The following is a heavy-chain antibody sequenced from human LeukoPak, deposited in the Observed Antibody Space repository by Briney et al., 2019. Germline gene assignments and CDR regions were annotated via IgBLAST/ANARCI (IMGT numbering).Heavy chain of an antibody. J-gene: IGHJ6*02. CDR3: ARDPYSSTWSYGIDV. D-gene: IGHD6-6*01. CDR1: GFTFSSYS. Sequence: GGSLRLSCAASGFTFSSYSIYWVRQAPGKGLEHASAISGDGETTFYADSVKRRFTISRDNSKNTLYLQMGSLRTEDMAVYYCARDPYSSTWSYGIDVWGQGTTVTVSS. V-gene: IGHV3-64*02. CDR2: ISGDGETT.